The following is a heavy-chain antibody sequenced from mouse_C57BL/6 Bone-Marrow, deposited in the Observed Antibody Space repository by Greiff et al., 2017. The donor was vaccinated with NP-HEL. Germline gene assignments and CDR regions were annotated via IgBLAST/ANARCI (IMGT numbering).Heavy chain of an antibody. J-gene: IGHJ4*01. CDR2: IDPETGGT. CDR1: GYTFTDYE. D-gene: IGHD2-14*01. Sequence: VQLQQSGAELVRPGASVTLSCKASGYTFTDYEMHWVKQTPVHGLEWIGAIDPETGGTAYNQTFKGKAILTADKSSSTAYMELRSLTSEDSAVYYCTRGTHYAMDYWGQGTSVTVSS. CDR3: TRGTHYAMDY. V-gene: IGHV1-15*01.